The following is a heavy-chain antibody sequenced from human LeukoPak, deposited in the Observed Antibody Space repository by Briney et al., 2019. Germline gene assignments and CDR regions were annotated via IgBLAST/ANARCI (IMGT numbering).Heavy chain of an antibody. CDR3: ARLAGSNSSDY. CDR1: GGSISTDY. CDR2: IYSSGST. V-gene: IGHV4-4*09. J-gene: IGHJ4*02. D-gene: IGHD6-6*01. Sequence: SETLSLTCTVSGGSISTDYWSWIRHSPGKGLEWIGYIYSSGSTNYNPSLKSRVTMSVDTSKNQFSLKLNSVTAADTAVYYCARLAGSNSSDYWGQGTLVTVSS.